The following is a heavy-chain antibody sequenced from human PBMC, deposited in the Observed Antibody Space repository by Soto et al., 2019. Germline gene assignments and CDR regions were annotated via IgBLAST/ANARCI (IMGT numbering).Heavy chain of an antibody. D-gene: IGHD2-15*01. V-gene: IGHV1-3*01. J-gene: IGHJ6*02. Sequence: GASVKVSCKASGYTFTSYAMHWVRQAPGQRLEWMGWINAGNGNTKYSQKFQGRVTITRDTSASTAYMELSSLRSEDTAVYYCARGQYCSGGSCPAGGMDVWGQGTTVTVSS. CDR3: ARGQYCSGGSCPAGGMDV. CDR1: GYTFTSYA. CDR2: INAGNGNT.